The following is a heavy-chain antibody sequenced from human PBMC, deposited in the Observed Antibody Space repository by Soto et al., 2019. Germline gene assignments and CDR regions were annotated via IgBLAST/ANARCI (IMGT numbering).Heavy chain of an antibody. CDR2: ISGSGDST. D-gene: IGHD6-13*01. Sequence: EVQLLESGGGLVQPGGSLRLSCAASGFTFSSYAMSWVRQAPGKGLEWVSVISGSGDSTYYADSVRGRFTISRDNSKNTLYLQINSLRDEDTAVYYCAKDRDGAAAGPTKFYGMDVWGQGTTVTVSS. V-gene: IGHV3-23*01. CDR3: AKDRDGAAAGPTKFYGMDV. J-gene: IGHJ6*02. CDR1: GFTFSSYA.